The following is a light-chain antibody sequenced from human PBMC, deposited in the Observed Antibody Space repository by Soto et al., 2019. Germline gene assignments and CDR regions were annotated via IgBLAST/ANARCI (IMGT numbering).Light chain of an antibody. CDR3: QQYIHWPPLT. V-gene: IGKV3-15*01. CDR2: GAS. Sequence: EIVLTQSPATLSVSPGERATLSCRASQSVINNLAWYQQKPGQGSRLLIFGASTRATDIPARFSGSGSGTEFTLTISSLQSEDFAVYYCQQYIHWPPLTFGGGTKVEIK. CDR1: QSVINN. J-gene: IGKJ4*01.